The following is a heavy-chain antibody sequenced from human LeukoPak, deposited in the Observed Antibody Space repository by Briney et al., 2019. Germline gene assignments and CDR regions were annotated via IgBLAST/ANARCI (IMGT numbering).Heavy chain of an antibody. CDR1: GFIFTNYF. Sequence: GGSLRLSCAASGFIFTNYFMSWVRQAPGKGLEWVASIKHDGSEKYYVDSVRGRFTISRDNTMNSLYLQMSSLRAEDTAVYYCATDRGWRTSGYYLYYFEYWGQGTLVTYSS. J-gene: IGHJ4*02. D-gene: IGHD3-3*01. V-gene: IGHV3-7*01. CDR2: IKHDGSEK. CDR3: ATDRGWRTSGYYLYYFEY.